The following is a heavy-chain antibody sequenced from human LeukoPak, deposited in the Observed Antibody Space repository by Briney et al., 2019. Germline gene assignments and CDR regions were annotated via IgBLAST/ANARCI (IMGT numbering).Heavy chain of an antibody. J-gene: IGHJ6*03. CDR3: ARELRGYNRLRTYYYYMDV. CDR1: GFTFSSYW. CDR2: ISTDASST. D-gene: IGHD5-24*01. Sequence: GGSLRLSCAASGFTFSSYWMHWVRHAPGKGLVWVSRISTDASSTTYADSVKGRFTISRDNAKDTLYLQMNSLKTEDTAVYYCARELRGYNRLRTYYYYMDVWGKGTTVTVSS. V-gene: IGHV3-74*01.